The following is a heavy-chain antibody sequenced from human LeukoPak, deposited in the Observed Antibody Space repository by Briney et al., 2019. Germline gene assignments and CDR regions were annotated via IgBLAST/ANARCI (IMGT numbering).Heavy chain of an antibody. Sequence: KASETLSLTCLVSGGSINISPYYWSWIRQPPGKGLEWIGEINHSGSTNYNPSLKSRVTISVDTSKNQFSLKLSSVTAADTAVYYCARGTPDIVVVVAATGWFDPWGQGTLVTVSS. CDR1: GGSINISPYY. D-gene: IGHD2-15*01. J-gene: IGHJ5*02. CDR2: INHSGST. CDR3: ARGTPDIVVVVAATGWFDP. V-gene: IGHV4-34*01.